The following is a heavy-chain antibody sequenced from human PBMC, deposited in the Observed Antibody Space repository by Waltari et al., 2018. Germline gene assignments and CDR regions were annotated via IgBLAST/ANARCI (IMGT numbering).Heavy chain of an antibody. D-gene: IGHD5-12*01. V-gene: IGHV4-39*02. Sequence: QLHLQESGPGLRKPSEPLSLTCNVSGGPITSKPHYWAWIRQPPGQGLEWIATVSYNGATYSSPSLKSRVTVSRDTSKNHLSLKLGSVTAADTAVYYCATYIGASIGTAAFDVWGQGTMVTVSS. CDR1: GGPITSKPHY. CDR3: ATYIGASIGTAAFDV. J-gene: IGHJ3*01. CDR2: VSYNGAT.